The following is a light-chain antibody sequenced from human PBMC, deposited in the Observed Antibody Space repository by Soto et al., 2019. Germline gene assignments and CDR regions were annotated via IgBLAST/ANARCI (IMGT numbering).Light chain of an antibody. V-gene: IGLV2-14*01. CDR2: EVS. Sequence: QSALTQPASVSGSPGQSITISCTGTSSDVGGYNYVSWYQQHPGRAPKLIIYEVSNRPSGVSNRFSGSKSGNTASLAISGLQAEDQSNYYCSPYTTGNTLVVFGRGTKLTVL. CDR1: SSDVGGYNY. CDR3: SPYTTGNTLVV. J-gene: IGLJ2*01.